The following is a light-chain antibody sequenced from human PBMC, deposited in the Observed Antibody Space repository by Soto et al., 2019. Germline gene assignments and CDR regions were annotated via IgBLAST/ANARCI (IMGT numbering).Light chain of an antibody. J-gene: IGLJ2*01. Sequence: QSMLTQPPSVSAAPGQKVSISCSGISNIGNNYVSWYQQHPGTAPKLLIFENNQRPSGIPDRFSGSKSGTSATLDITGLQTGDEADYYCEIWDRSLYAVIFGGGTKLTVL. CDR3: EIWDRSLYAVI. CDR1: SNIGNNY. V-gene: IGLV1-51*02. CDR2: ENN.